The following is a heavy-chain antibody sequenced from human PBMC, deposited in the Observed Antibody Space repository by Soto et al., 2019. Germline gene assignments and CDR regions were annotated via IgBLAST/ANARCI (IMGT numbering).Heavy chain of an antibody. Sequence: AASVKVSCKASGGTFSSYAISWVRQAPGQGLEWMGGIIPIFGTANYAQKFQGRVTITADESTSTAYMELSSLRSEDTAVYYCARVGREVAVADLYGMDVWGQGTTVTVSS. D-gene: IGHD6-19*01. J-gene: IGHJ6*02. CDR1: GGTFSSYA. CDR3: ARVGREVAVADLYGMDV. CDR2: IIPIFGTA. V-gene: IGHV1-69*13.